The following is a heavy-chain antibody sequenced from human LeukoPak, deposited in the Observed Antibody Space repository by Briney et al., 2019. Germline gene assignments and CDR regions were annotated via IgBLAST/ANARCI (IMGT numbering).Heavy chain of an antibody. D-gene: IGHD2-2*01. J-gene: IGHJ4*02. V-gene: IGHV1-2*06. CDR3: VRDYCSSTSCLFDY. Sequence: ASVKVSCKASGYSFTGYHMHWVRQAPGQGLEWMGRINPNSGDTNYAQKFQGRVTMTRDTSISTAYMELSRLRSDDTAVYYCVRDYCSSTSCLFDYWGQGTLVTVSS. CDR1: GYSFTGYH. CDR2: INPNSGDT.